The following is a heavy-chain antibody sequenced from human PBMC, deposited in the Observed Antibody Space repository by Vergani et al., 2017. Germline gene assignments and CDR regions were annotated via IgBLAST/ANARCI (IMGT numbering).Heavy chain of an antibody. Sequence: QVQLVQSGAEVKKPGASVKVSCKVSGYTLTELSMHWVRQAPGKGLEWMGWINPNSGGTNYAQKFQGRVTMTRDTSISTAYMELSRLRSDDTAVYYCARGATMIVVGGQDAFDIWGQGTMVTVSS. CDR1: GYTLTELS. D-gene: IGHD3-22*01. CDR3: ARGATMIVVGGQDAFDI. V-gene: IGHV1-2*02. J-gene: IGHJ3*02. CDR2: INPNSGGT.